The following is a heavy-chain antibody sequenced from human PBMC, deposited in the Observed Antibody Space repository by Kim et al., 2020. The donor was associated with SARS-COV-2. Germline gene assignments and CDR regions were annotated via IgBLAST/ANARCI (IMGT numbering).Heavy chain of an antibody. V-gene: IGHV1-69*13. Sequence: SVKVSCKASGGTFSSYAISWVRQAPGQGLEWMGGIIPIFGTANYAQKFQGRVTITADESTSTAYMELSSLRSEDTAVYYCAIYSSGGIFYFDHWGQGTLVTVSS. D-gene: IGHD6-19*01. CDR2: IIPIFGTA. J-gene: IGHJ4*02. CDR3: AIYSSGGIFYFDH. CDR1: GGTFSSYA.